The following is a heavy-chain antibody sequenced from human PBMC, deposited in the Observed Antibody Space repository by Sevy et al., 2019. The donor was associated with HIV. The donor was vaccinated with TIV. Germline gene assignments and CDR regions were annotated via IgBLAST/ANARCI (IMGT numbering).Heavy chain of an antibody. J-gene: IGHJ4*02. CDR3: ATYRTDNSGWFHFDH. V-gene: IGHV1-18*04. CDR1: GYTSTNYG. Sequence: ASVKVSGKASGYTSTNYGISWVRQAPGQGLEWMGWISVYNDNTKYAQKVQGRITMTTDTSTSTAYMDLRSLRSDDSAVYYCATYRTDNSGWFHFDHWGQGTLVTVSS. D-gene: IGHD6-13*01. CDR2: ISVYNDNT.